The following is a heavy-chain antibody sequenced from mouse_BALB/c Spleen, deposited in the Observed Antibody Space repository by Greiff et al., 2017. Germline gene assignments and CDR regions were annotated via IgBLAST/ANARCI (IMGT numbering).Heavy chain of an antibody. Sequence: EVQLQQSGPELVKPGASVKISCKASGYTFPDYNMHWVKQSHGKSLEWIGYIYPYNGGTGYNQKFKSKATLTVDNSSSTAYMELRSLTSEDSAVYYCASGSSYDYWGQGTTLTVSS. V-gene: IGHV1S29*02. J-gene: IGHJ2*01. CDR3: ASGSSYDY. CDR1: GYTFPDYN. CDR2: IYPYNGGT. D-gene: IGHD1-1*01.